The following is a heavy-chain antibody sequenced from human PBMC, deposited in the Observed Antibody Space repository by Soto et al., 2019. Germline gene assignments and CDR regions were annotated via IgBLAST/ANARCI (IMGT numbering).Heavy chain of an antibody. CDR1: GLLTSGSA. Sequence: GGSPTLSFVAPGLLTSGSALDWVRQAPGKGLEWVSSISSSSSYIYYADSVKGRFTISRDNAKNSLYLQMNSLRAEDTAVYYCARINSGWDPLCPYPFDYWGQGALVTVSS. CDR3: ARINSGWDPLCPYPFDY. D-gene: IGHD6-19*01. CDR2: ISSSSSYI. J-gene: IGHJ4*02. V-gene: IGHV3-21*01.